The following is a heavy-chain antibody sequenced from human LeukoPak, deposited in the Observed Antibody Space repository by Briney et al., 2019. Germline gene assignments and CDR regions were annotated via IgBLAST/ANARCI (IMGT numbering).Heavy chain of an antibody. J-gene: IGHJ4*02. D-gene: IGHD2-21*02. V-gene: IGHV3-21*01. Sequence: GGSLRLSCAASGFTFSTYAMTWVRQAPGKGLEWLSSISPMGDYIYYVDSVKGRFTVSRDNAKNSLYLQMHSLRAEDTAVYYCGRQSARHVGVAANPFDSWGRGTLVTVSS. CDR3: GRQSARHVGVAANPFDS. CDR2: ISPMGDYI. CDR1: GFTFSTYA.